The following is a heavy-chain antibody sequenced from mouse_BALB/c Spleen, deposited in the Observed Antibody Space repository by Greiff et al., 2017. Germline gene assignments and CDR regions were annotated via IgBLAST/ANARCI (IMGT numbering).Heavy chain of an antibody. CDR1: GFTFSSYA. V-gene: IGHV5-6-5*01. D-gene: IGHD2-4*01. CDR2: ISSGGST. J-gene: IGHJ4*01. Sequence: EVQVVESGGGLVKPGGSLKLSCAASGFTFSSYAMSWVRQTPEKRLEWVASISSGGSTYYPDSVKGRFTISRDNARNILYLQMSSLRSEDTAMYYCARGRGYDYEGYAMDYWGQGTSVTVS. CDR3: ARGRGYDYEGYAMDY.